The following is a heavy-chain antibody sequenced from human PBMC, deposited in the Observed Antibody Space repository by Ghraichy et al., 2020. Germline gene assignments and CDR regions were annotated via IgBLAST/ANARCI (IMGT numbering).Heavy chain of an antibody. CDR2: ISAYNGNT. Sequence: ASVKVSCKASGYTFTSYGISWVRQAPGQGLEWMGWISAYNGNTNYAQKLQGRVTMTTDTSTSTAYMEPRSLRFDDTAVYYCARDSSYYYDSSGYRAGWDAFDIWGQGTMVTVSS. J-gene: IGHJ3*02. V-gene: IGHV1-18*01. D-gene: IGHD3-22*01. CDR3: ARDSSYYYDSSGYRAGWDAFDI. CDR1: GYTFTSYG.